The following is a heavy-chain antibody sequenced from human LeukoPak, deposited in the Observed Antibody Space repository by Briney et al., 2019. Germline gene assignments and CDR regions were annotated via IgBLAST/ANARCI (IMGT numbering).Heavy chain of an antibody. CDR3: ARGEYGGLNY. Sequence: PGGSLRLSCAASGFTFSSYWMHWVRQAPGKGRVWVSRINSDGSSTSYADSVKGRFTISRDNAKNTLYLQMNSLRAEDTAVYYCARGEYGGLNYWGQGTLVTVSS. CDR1: GFTFSSYW. J-gene: IGHJ4*02. V-gene: IGHV3-74*01. CDR2: INSDGSST. D-gene: IGHD4-23*01.